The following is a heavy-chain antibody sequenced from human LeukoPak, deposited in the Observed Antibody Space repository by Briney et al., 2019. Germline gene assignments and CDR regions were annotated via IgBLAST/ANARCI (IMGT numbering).Heavy chain of an antibody. D-gene: IGHD5-18*01. J-gene: IGHJ4*02. CDR2: IWYDGSNK. CDR1: RFTFSPYA. Sequence: GGSLRLSCAGSRFTFSPYAMHWVRQAPGKGLEWVALIWYDGSNKYYADSVKGRFSISRDNSKNTLSLQMNSLRVEDTALYYCARGKRGFIYGSDFWGQGTLVTVSS. V-gene: IGHV3-33*01. CDR3: ARGKRGFIYGSDF.